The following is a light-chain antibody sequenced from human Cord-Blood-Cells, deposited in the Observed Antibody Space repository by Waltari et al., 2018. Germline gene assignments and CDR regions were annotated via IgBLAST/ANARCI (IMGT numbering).Light chain of an antibody. CDR2: DVS. V-gene: IGLV2-14*01. CDR1: SSDVGGYKY. J-gene: IGLJ2*01. CDR3: SSNTSSSTLV. Sequence: QSALTQPASVSGSPGQSITISCTGTSSDVGGYKYVSWYQQHPGKAPKLMVYDVSKRPSGVFNRFAGSKSGNTASLTISGLQAEDEADYYCSSNTSSSTLVFGGGTKLTVL.